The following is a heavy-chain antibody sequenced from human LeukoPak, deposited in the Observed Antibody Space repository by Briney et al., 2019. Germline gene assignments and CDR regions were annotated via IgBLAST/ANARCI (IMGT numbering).Heavy chain of an antibody. CDR3: ARAQSAILSYYFDL. CDR1: GFTFSAYI. V-gene: IGHV3-33*01. Sequence: PGRSLRLSCAASGFTFSAYIIQWVRQAPGKGLEWVALTWSDGSDKFYADSVKGRFVISRDNSKNTLYLQMNSLRAEDSAVYFCARAQSAILSYYFDLWGQGTLVTVSS. CDR2: TWSDGSDK. D-gene: IGHD3-22*01. J-gene: IGHJ5*02.